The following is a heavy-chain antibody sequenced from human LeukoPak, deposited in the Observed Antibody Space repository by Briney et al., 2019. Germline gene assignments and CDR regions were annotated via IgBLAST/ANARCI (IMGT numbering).Heavy chain of an antibody. V-gene: IGHV3-23*01. Sequence: PGGSLRLSCAASGFTFSSYAMSWVRQAPGKGLEWVSAISGSGGSTYYADSVKGRFTIPRDNSKNTLYLQRNSLRAEDTAVYYCAKGGLYCSSTSCHETQQFGYWGQGTLVTVSS. CDR1: GFTFSSYA. J-gene: IGHJ4*02. CDR3: AKGGLYCSSTSCHETQQFGY. CDR2: ISGSGGST. D-gene: IGHD2-2*01.